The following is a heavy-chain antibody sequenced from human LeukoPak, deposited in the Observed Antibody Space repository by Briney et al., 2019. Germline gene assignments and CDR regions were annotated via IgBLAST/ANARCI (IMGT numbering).Heavy chain of an antibody. D-gene: IGHD1-26*01. CDR2: ISAYNGNT. CDR3: ATYAPELPKWAYDYYGMDV. Sequence: ASVKVSCKASGYTFTSYGISWVRQAPGQGLEWMGWISAYNGNTNSAQKVQGRVTMTTDTSTSTAYMELRSLRSDDTAGNYCATYAPELPKWAYDYYGMDVWGQGTTVTVSS. J-gene: IGHJ6*02. V-gene: IGHV1-18*01. CDR1: GYTFTSYG.